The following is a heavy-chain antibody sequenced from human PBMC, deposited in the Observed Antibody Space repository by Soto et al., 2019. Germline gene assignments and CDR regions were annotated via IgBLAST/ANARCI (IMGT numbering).Heavy chain of an antibody. D-gene: IGHD3-3*01. J-gene: IGHJ4*02. CDR2: IGTAGDT. V-gene: IGHV3-13*01. CDR1: GFTFSSYD. Sequence: GGSLRLSCAASGFTFSSYDMHWVRQATGKGLEWVSAIGTAGDTYYPGSVKGRFTISRENAKNSLYLQMNSLRAEDTAVYYCARGHWYYDFWSGYYTRHHFDYWGQGTLVTVSS. CDR3: ARGHWYYDFWSGYYTRHHFDY.